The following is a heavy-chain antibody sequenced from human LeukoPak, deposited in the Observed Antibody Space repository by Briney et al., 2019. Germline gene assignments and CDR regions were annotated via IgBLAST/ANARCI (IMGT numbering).Heavy chain of an antibody. CDR3: ATGSGGLRYSTRLMDV. CDR2: FDPEDGET. CDR1: GYTLTELS. Sequence: GASVKVSCKVSGYTLTELSMHWVRQAPGKGLEWMGGFDPEDGETIYAQKFQGRVTMTEDTSTDTAYMELSSLRSEDTAVYYCATGSGGLRYSTRLMDVWGKGTTVTVSS. V-gene: IGHV1-24*01. D-gene: IGHD3-9*01. J-gene: IGHJ6*03.